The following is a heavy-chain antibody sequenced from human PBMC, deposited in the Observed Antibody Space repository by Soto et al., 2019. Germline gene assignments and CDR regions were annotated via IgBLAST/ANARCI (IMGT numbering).Heavy chain of an antibody. J-gene: IGHJ4*02. V-gene: IGHV1-3*01. CDR2: ITADNGKT. D-gene: IGHD3-22*01. CDR3: ATGYYDSSGYYQAYFDY. Sequence: APLKVSCKPFVYLSSHYPMHWVRQAQGQRPEWMGRITADNGKTIYAQKFQGRVTMTEDTSANTAYMELSSLRSEDTAVYYCATGYYDSSGYYQAYFDYWGEGTLVTVSS. CDR1: VYLSSHYP.